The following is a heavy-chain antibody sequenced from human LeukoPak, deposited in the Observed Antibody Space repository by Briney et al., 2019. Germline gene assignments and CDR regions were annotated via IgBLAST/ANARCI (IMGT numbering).Heavy chain of an antibody. J-gene: IGHJ4*02. Sequence: GGTLRLSCAASGFTFSSYGMSWVRQAPGKGLEWVSAISGSGGSTYYADSVKGRFTISRDNSKNTLYLQMNSLRAEDTAVYYCAKEEYYDSSGPDYWGQGTLVTVSS. CDR3: AKEEYYDSSGPDY. CDR2: ISGSGGST. CDR1: GFTFSSYG. V-gene: IGHV3-23*01. D-gene: IGHD3-22*01.